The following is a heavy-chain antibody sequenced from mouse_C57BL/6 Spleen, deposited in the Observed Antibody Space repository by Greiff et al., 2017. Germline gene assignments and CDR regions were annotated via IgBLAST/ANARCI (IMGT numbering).Heavy chain of an antibody. CDR2: ISNGGDYI. J-gene: IGHJ4*01. CDR3: TRGGSYDDAMDY. CDR1: GFTFSSYA. Sequence: EVMLVESGAGLVRPGGSLKLSCAASGFTFSSYAMSWVRQTPEKRLEWIAYISNGGDYIYYADTVKGRCTISRDNARNTMYLQMSSLKSEDTAMYYCTRGGSYDDAMDYWGQGTSVTVSS. D-gene: IGHD1-1*02. V-gene: IGHV5-9-1*02.